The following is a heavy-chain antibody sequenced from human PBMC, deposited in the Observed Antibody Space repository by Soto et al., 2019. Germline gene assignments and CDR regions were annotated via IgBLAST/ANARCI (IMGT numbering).Heavy chain of an antibody. V-gene: IGHV1-8*01. CDR2: MNPNSGNT. J-gene: IGHJ6*03. Sequence: ASVKVSCNASGYTFTSYDINWVRQATGQGLEWMGWMNPNSGNTGYAQKFQGRVTMTRNTSISTAYMELSSLRSGDTAVYYCARGSLGDYYYYMDVWGKGTTVTVSS. D-gene: IGHD3-16*01. CDR1: GYTFTSYD. CDR3: ARGSLGDYYYYMDV.